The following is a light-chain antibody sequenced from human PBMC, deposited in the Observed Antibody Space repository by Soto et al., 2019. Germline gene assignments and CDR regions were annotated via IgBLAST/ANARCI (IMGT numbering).Light chain of an antibody. Sequence: QSALTQPASVSGSPGQAITISCTGTSSDVGSYNLVSWYQQHPGKAPKFMIYEATKRPSGVSNRFSGSKSGNTASLTISGLQAEDEADYYCCSYAGSSTYVFGTGTKLTVL. CDR2: EAT. CDR3: CSYAGSSTYV. CDR1: SSDVGSYNL. V-gene: IGLV2-23*01. J-gene: IGLJ1*01.